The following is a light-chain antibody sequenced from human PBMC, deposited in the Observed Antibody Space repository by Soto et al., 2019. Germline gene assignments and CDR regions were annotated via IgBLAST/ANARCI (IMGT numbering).Light chain of an antibody. CDR1: SGSIASNY. J-gene: IGLJ2*01. CDR2: EDD. Sequence: NFMLTQPHSVSESPGKTVTISCTRTSGSIASNYGQWYQQLPGSAPTAVIYEDDQRPSGVPDRFSGSIDSSSNSASLTISGLKSEDEAAYYCHSFDSNTVVFGGGTKLTVL. CDR3: HSFDSNTVV. V-gene: IGLV6-57*03.